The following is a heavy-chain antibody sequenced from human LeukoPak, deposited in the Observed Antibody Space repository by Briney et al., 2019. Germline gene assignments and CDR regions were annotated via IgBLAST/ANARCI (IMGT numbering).Heavy chain of an antibody. CDR3: ARGVYYYDSSGYPGY. J-gene: IGHJ4*02. D-gene: IGHD3-22*01. Sequence: GGSLRLSCAASGFTFSSYDMHWVRQATGKGLEWVSAIGTAGDTYYPGSVKGRFTISRDNSKNTLYLQMNSLRAEDTAVYYCARGVYYYDSSGYPGYWGQGTLVTVSS. CDR1: GFTFSSYD. V-gene: IGHV3-13*01. CDR2: IGTAGDT.